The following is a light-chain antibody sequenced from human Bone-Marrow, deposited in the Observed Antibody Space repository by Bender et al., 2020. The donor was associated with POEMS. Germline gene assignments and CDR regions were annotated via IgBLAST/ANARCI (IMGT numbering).Light chain of an antibody. CDR1: SSNTGSGYD. Sequence: QSVLTQPPSVSGAPGQRVTISCTGSSSNTGSGYDINWYQHLPGTAPKLLIYGYNNRPSGVSDRFSGSKSANTASLTISGLQAEDEADYFCCSYVGSSTWVFGGGTKVTVL. CDR3: CSYVGSSTWV. V-gene: IGLV1-40*01. CDR2: GYN. J-gene: IGLJ2*01.